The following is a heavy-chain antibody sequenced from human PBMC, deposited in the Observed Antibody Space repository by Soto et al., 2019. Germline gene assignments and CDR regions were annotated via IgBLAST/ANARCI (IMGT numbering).Heavy chain of an antibody. J-gene: IGHJ5*02. CDR2: IYSGGST. V-gene: IGHV3-66*01. CDR1: GFTVSSNY. Sequence: PGGSLRLSCVASGFTVSSNYMSWVRQAPGKGLEWVSVIYSGGSTYYADSVRGRFTISRDNSKNTLYLQMNSLTPEDTAVYYCARDFQTQNWFDPWGQGTLVTVSS. CDR3: ARDFQTQNWFDP.